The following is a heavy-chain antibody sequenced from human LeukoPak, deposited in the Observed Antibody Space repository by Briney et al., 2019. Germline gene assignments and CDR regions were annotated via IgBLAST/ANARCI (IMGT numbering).Heavy chain of an antibody. D-gene: IGHD2-2*01. Sequence: SQTLSLTCAISGDSVSSNTAVWNWIRQSPSRGLEWLGRTYYRSKWSNNYAVSVKSRIIINPDTSENQFSLQLNSMTPEDTAVYYCARGDQAFDYWGQGTLITVSS. CDR1: GDSVSSNTAV. J-gene: IGHJ4*02. CDR3: ARGDQAFDY. V-gene: IGHV6-1*01. CDR2: TYYRSKWSN.